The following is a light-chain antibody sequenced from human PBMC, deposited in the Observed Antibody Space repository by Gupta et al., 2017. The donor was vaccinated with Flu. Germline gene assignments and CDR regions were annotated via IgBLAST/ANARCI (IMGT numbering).Light chain of an antibody. J-gene: IGKJ5*01. CDR3: QQYKNWPPIT. V-gene: IGKV3D-15*01. Sequence: EIVMTQSPATLSVSPGERATLSCRASQSVSSNLAWYQQKPGQAPRLLIYGASTRATGIPARFSGSGYGTEFTLTISSRQSEDFAVYYCQQYKNWPPITFGQGTLLDIK. CDR2: GAS. CDR1: QSVSSN.